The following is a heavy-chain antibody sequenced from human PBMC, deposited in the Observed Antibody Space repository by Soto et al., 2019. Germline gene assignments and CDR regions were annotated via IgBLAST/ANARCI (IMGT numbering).Heavy chain of an antibody. CDR2: ISGSGGST. D-gene: IGHD3-10*01. Sequence: GGSLRLSCAASGFTFSSYAMSWVRQAPGKGLEWVSAISGSGGSTYYADSVKGRFTISRDNSKNTLYLQMNSLRAEDTAVYYCAKDGLEWGWMSLYGTYYYGSGSSIYGMDVWGQGTTVTVSS. V-gene: IGHV3-23*01. CDR1: GFTFSSYA. CDR3: AKDGLEWGWMSLYGTYYYGSGSSIYGMDV. J-gene: IGHJ6*02.